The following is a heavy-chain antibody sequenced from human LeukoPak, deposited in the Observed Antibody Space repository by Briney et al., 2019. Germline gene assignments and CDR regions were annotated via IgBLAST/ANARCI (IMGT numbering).Heavy chain of an antibody. D-gene: IGHD3-10*01. J-gene: IGHJ6*02. CDR3: ASMVRGDYYGMDV. Sequence: SVKVSCKASGGTFSSYAISWVRQAPGQGLEWMGRIIPILGIANYAQKFQGRVTITADKSTGTAYMELSSLRSEDTAVYYCASMVRGDYYGMDVWGQGTTVTVSS. V-gene: IGHV1-69*04. CDR2: IIPILGIA. CDR1: GGTFSSYA.